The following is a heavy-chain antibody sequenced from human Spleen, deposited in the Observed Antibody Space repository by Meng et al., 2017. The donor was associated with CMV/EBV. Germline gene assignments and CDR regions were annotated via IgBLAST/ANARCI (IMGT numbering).Heavy chain of an antibody. CDR1: GFTFSSYA. D-gene: IGHD6-6*01. Sequence: GESLKISCAASGFTFSSYAMHWVRQAPGKGLEWVAVIWYDGSNKYYADSVKGRFTISRDNSKNTLYLQMNSLRAEDTAVYYCAKDTDSSSSGVDYWGQGTLVTVSS. J-gene: IGHJ4*02. CDR2: IWYDGSNK. V-gene: IGHV3-33*03. CDR3: AKDTDSSSSGVDY.